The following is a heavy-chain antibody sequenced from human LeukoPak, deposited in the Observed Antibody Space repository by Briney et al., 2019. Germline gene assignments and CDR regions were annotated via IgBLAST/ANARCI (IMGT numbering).Heavy chain of an antibody. CDR2: IHYSGST. CDR3: ARDPGLRYFDWFQS. D-gene: IGHD3-9*01. V-gene: IGHV4-59*12. CDR1: GGSISSYY. J-gene: IGHJ4*02. Sequence: PSETLSLTCTVSGGSISSYYWSWIRQPPGKGLEWIGYIHYSGSTYYNPSLKSRVTISVDTSKNQFSLKLSSVTAADTAVYYCARDPGLRYFDWFQSWGQGTLVTVSS.